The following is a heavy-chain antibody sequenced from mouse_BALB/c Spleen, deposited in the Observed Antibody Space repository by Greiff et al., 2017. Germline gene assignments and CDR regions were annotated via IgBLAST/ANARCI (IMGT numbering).Heavy chain of an antibody. CDR1: GYTFTSYG. D-gene: IGHD2-4*01. J-gene: IGHJ4*01. V-gene: IGHV1S81*02. CDR2: INPSNGRT. Sequence: QVQLQQSGAELVKPGASVKLSCKASGYTFTSYGMHWVKQSPGQGLEWIGEINPSNGRTNYNQKFKDKATLTADKSSSTAYMQLSSLTSEDSAVYYCARGGYDYGSYAMDYWGQGTSVTVSS. CDR3: ARGGYDYGSYAMDY.